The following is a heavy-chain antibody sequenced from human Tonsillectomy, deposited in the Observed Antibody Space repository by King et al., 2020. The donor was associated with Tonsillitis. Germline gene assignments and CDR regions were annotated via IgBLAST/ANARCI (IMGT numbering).Heavy chain of an antibody. J-gene: IGHJ3*02. V-gene: IGHV3-30*02. CDR3: GKGGRADYSDTYYALEM. Sequence: ESGGGVVQPGGSLRLSCAASGFPFSKYGIYWVRQAPGKGPEWVTSIGNNGERKYYGDSVKGRFTISRDNSKNTIYVQMNGLTVEDTAVYYCGKGGRADYSDTYYALEMWGQGTMVTVSS. D-gene: IGHD4-17*01. CDR1: GFPFSKYG. CDR2: IGNNGERK.